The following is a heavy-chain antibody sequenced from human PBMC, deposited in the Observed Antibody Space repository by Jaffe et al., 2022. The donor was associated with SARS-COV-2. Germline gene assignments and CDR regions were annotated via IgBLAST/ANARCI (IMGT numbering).Heavy chain of an antibody. CDR1: GYTFTSYG. CDR2: ISAYSGDT. D-gene: IGHD2-8*01. Sequence: QVQLVQSGAEAKKPGASVKVSCKASGYTFTSYGISWVRQAPGQGLEWMGWISAYSGDTNYAQKIRGRVTMTTDTSTSTAYMELRSLRSDDTAVYYCARDEFCSDGGCYHNWFDPWGQGTLVTVSS. CDR3: ARDEFCSDGGCYHNWFDP. J-gene: IGHJ5*02. V-gene: IGHV1-18*01.